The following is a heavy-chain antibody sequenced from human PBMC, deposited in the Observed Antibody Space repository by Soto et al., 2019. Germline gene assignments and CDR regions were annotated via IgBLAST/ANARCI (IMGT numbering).Heavy chain of an antibody. J-gene: IGHJ6*02. V-gene: IGHV4-34*01. CDR3: ARGWYGVRYYYGSGRIYGMDV. CDR1: GGSFSGYY. Sequence: QVQLQQWGAGLLKPSETLSLTCAVYGGSFSGYYWSWIRQPPGKGLEWIGEINHSGSTNYNPSLKSRVTISVDTSKNQFSLKLSSVTAADTAVYYCARGWYGVRYYYGSGRIYGMDVWGQGTTVTVSS. D-gene: IGHD3-10*01. CDR2: INHSGST.